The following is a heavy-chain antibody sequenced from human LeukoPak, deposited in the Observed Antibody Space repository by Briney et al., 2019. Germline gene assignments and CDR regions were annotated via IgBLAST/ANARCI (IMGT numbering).Heavy chain of an antibody. D-gene: IGHD1-26*01. CDR1: GGSFSGYY. Sequence: SETLSLTCAVYGGSFSGYYWSWIRQPPGKGLEWIGEINHSGSTNYNPSLKSRVTISVDTSKNQFSLKLSSVTAADTAVYYCARGDSGSYYRQWGQGTLVTVSS. J-gene: IGHJ4*02. CDR3: ARGDSGSYYRQ. CDR2: INHSGST. V-gene: IGHV4-34*01.